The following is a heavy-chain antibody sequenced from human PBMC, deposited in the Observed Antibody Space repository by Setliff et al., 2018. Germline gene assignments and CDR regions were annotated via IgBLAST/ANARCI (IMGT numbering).Heavy chain of an antibody. J-gene: IGHJ6*03. V-gene: IGHV1-69*10. Sequence: SVKVSCKASGGTFSSYAISWVRQAPGQGLEWMGGIIPILGIANYAQKFQGRVTITADESTSTAYMELSSLGSEDTAVYYCAGGQPLVRKYYYYMDVWGKGTTVTVSS. CDR1: GGTFSSYA. CDR2: IIPILGIA. CDR3: AGGQPLVRKYYYYMDV. D-gene: IGHD3-10*01.